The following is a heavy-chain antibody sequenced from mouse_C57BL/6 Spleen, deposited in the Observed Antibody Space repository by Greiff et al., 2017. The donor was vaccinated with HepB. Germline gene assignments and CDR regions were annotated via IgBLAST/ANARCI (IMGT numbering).Heavy chain of an antibody. J-gene: IGHJ2*01. V-gene: IGHV1-7*01. D-gene: IGHD1-1*01. CDR2: INPSSGYT. CDR1: GYTFTSYW. Sequence: QVTLKVSGAELAKPGASVKLSCKASGYTFTSYWMHWVNQRPGQGLEWIGYINPSSGYTKYNQKFKDKATLTADKSSSTTYMQLISLTYADSAVYYCARYYYGSSYPYYFDYWSQGTTLTVSS. CDR3: ARYYYGSSYPYYFDY.